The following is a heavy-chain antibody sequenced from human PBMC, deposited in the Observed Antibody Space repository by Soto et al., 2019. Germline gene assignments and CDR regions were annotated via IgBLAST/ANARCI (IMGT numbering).Heavy chain of an antibody. CDR2: IIPIFGTA. CDR1: GGTFSSSA. J-gene: IGHJ4*02. V-gene: IGHV1-69*06. D-gene: IGHD4-17*01. Sequence: QVQLVQSGAEVKKPGSSVKVSCKASGGTFSSSAISWVRQAPGHGLEWMGGIIPIFGTANYPQKFQGRVTITADKSTSTAYTELSSLRSEDTAVYYCARGRSGDYGGGNDYWGQGTLVTVSS. CDR3: ARGRSGDYGGGNDY.